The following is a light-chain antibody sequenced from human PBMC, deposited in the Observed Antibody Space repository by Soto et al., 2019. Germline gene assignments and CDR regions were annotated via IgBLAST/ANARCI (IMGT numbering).Light chain of an antibody. CDR1: SSNIGSNY. CDR2: DNN. CDR3: GTWDSSLSAGVV. J-gene: IGLJ2*01. Sequence: QSALTQPPSVSAAPGQKVTISCSGSSSNIGSNYVSWYQQLPGAAPKLLIYDNNKRPSGIPDRVSGSKSGTSATLGITGLQTGDEADYYCGTWDSSLSAGVVFGGGTKLTVL. V-gene: IGLV1-51*01.